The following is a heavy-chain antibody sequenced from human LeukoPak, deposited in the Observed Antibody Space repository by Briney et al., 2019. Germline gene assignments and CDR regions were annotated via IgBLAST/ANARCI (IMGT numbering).Heavy chain of an antibody. V-gene: IGHV3-23*01. CDR1: GFTFSSYA. CDR3: AKDFFDIVVVVVGGAFDI. CDR2: ISGSGGST. J-gene: IGHJ3*02. D-gene: IGHD2-15*01. Sequence: PGGSLRLSCAASGFTFSSYAMSWVRQAPGKGLEWVSAISGSGGSTYYADSVKGRFTISRDNSKNTLYLQMSSLRAEDTAVYYCAKDFFDIVVVVVGGAFDIWGQGTMVTVYS.